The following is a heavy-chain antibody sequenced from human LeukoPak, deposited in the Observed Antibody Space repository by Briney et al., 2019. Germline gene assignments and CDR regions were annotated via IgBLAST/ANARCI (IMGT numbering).Heavy chain of an antibody. CDR1: DGSINSYY. Sequence: SETLSLTCSVSDGSINSYYWNWIRRPPGKGLEWIGYIYYNGNTNYSPSLKSRVTMSVDTSKNLFSLKVSSVTTADTAVYYCARGRSNYYGMDVWGQGTTVTVSS. CDR2: IYYNGNT. D-gene: IGHD1-26*01. CDR3: ARGRSNYYGMDV. V-gene: IGHV4-59*01. J-gene: IGHJ6*02.